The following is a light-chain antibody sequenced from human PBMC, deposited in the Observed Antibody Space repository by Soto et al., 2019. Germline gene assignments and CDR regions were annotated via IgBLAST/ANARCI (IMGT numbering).Light chain of an antibody. V-gene: IGKV3-20*01. CDR1: QRFSSSQ. Sequence: EIVLTQSPGTLSLSPGERATLSCRASQRFSSSQLAWYQQKPGQAPRLVIYDASTTASGMPDRFSGSGSGTDFPLNISRLQPEDFALYTCQVYGSSPPWTFGQGTKVEIK. J-gene: IGKJ1*01. CDR2: DAS. CDR3: QVYGSSPPWT.